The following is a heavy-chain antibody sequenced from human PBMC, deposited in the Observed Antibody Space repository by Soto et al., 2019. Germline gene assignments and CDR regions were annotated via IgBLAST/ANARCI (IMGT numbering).Heavy chain of an antibody. CDR2: IYRTGST. V-gene: IGHV4-4*02. J-gene: IGHJ4*02. CDR1: GGSFTSNNW. D-gene: IGHD1-7*01. CDR3: ASRDPGTSVDY. Sequence: SETLSLTCAVSGGSFTSNNWWTWVRQPPGQGLEWIGEIYRTGSTNYNPSLKSRVTISLDKSENQFSLKMTSLTAADTAVYYCASRDPGTSVDYWGQGTLVTV.